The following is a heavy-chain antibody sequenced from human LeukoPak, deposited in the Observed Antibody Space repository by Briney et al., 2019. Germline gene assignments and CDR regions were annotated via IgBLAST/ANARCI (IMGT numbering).Heavy chain of an antibody. CDR3: AKDALTSSWFLRVHQFQYYFDY. CDR1: GFTLNNYA. D-gene: IGHD6-13*01. V-gene: IGHV3-23*01. J-gene: IGHJ4*02. CDR2: SRASGDSP. Sequence: PGGCLRLSCTASGFTLNNYAMSWVRQAPGRGLGWVAASRASGDSPYYADSATGRPTNSTDNSKNTRELEINSLRARGPAVYYCAKDALTSSWFLRVHQFQYYFDYWGQGTLVTVSS.